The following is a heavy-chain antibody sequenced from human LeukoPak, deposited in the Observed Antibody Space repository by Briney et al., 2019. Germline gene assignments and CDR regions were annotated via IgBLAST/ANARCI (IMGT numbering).Heavy chain of an antibody. CDR1: GYTFTRYY. J-gene: IGHJ4*02. Sequence: ASVNVSCKASGYTFTRYYIHWVGQAPGPGLEWMGRIIPILGIANYAQKFQGRVTITADKSTSTAYMELSSLRSEDTAVYYCAREAFAGGYSYGTSFDYWGQGTLVTVSS. D-gene: IGHD5-18*01. V-gene: IGHV1-69*04. CDR3: AREAFAGGYSYGTSFDY. CDR2: IIPILGIA.